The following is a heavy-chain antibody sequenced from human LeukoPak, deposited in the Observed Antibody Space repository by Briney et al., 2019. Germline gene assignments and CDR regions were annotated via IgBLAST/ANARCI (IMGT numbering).Heavy chain of an antibody. CDR1: GGSISSSSYY. Sequence: SETLSLTCTVSGGSISSSSYYWGWIRQPPGKGLEWIGSIYYSGSTYYNPSLKSRVTISVDTSKNQFSLKLSSVTAADTAVYYCARLTTVTTEPRFPLDWGQGTLVTVSS. CDR2: IYYSGST. CDR3: ARLTTVTTEPRFPLD. V-gene: IGHV4-39*01. J-gene: IGHJ4*02. D-gene: IGHD4-17*01.